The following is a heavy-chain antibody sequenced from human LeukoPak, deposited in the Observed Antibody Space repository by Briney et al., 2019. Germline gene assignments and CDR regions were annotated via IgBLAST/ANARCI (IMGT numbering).Heavy chain of an antibody. D-gene: IGHD2-15*01. CDR2: IWYDGSNE. Sequence: GGSLRLSCAASGFTFSSYGMHWVRQAPGKGLEWVAVIWYDGSNEYYADSVKGRFTISRDNSKNTLYLQMNSLRAEDTAVHYCARGYCSGGSCYHHDAFDIWGQGTMVTVSS. CDR3: ARGYCSGGSCYHHDAFDI. J-gene: IGHJ3*02. V-gene: IGHV3-33*01. CDR1: GFTFSSYG.